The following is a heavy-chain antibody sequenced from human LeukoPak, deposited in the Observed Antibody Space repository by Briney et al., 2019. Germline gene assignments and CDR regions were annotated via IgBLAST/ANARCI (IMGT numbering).Heavy chain of an antibody. J-gene: IGHJ3*02. D-gene: IGHD3-22*01. Sequence: GGSLRLSCAASGFTFSSYGMHWVRQAPGKGLEWVSSISSRSNYIYYPDSVKGRFTISRDNAKNSLYLQMNGLRAEDTAVYYCARDVAYYYESSGYYSLGFDIWGQGTMVTVSS. V-gene: IGHV3-21*01. CDR2: ISSRSNYI. CDR3: ARDVAYYYESSGYYSLGFDI. CDR1: GFTFSSYG.